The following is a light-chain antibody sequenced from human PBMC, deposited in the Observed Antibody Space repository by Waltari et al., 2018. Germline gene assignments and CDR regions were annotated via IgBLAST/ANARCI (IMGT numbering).Light chain of an antibody. Sequence: IHMTQSPSSLSAPVGDRVTITCQASQDIKKSLNWFHQKPGKAPKVLIFDASNSQTGAPSRLSGSGSGTDFTLTISSLQPEDMGTYYCQQYHSVPLTFGGGTNVEIK. V-gene: IGKV1-33*01. CDR3: QQYHSVPLT. J-gene: IGKJ4*01. CDR1: QDIKKS. CDR2: DAS.